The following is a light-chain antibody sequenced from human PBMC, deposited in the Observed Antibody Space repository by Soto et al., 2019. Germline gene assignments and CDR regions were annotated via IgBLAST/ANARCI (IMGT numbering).Light chain of an antibody. CDR1: QSVSSNY. CDR2: GAS. V-gene: IGKV3-20*01. J-gene: IGKJ1*01. Sequence: EIVLTQSPGTLSLSPGERATLSCRASQSVSSNYLAWYQQKPGQAPRLLIYGASSRATGIPDRVSGSGSGTYFKLTITRMEPDDFAVYYCHHEGNSLTFGHGTKVEIK. CDR3: HHEGNSLT.